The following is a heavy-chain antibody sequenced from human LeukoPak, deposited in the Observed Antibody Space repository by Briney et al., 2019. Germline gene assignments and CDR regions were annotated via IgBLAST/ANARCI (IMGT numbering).Heavy chain of an antibody. CDR1: GGSFSGYY. CDR2: INHSGST. CDR3: ARGRKRSIPARPSPGDYGMDV. Sequence: SETLSLTCAVYGGSFSGYYWSWIRQPPGKGLEWIGEINHSGSTNYNPSLKSRVTISVDTSKNQSSLKLSSVTAADTAVYYCARGRKRSIPARPSPGDYGMDVWGQGTTVTVSS. J-gene: IGHJ6*02. V-gene: IGHV4-34*01. D-gene: IGHD6-6*01.